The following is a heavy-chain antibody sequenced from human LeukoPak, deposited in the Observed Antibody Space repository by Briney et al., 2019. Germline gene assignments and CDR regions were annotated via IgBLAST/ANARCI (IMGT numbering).Heavy chain of an antibody. J-gene: IGHJ4*02. Sequence: ASVKVSCKASGCTFSSYAISWVRQAPGQGLEWMGRIIPILGIANYAQKFQGRVTITADKSTSTAYMELSSLRSEDTAAYYCASVLGWAGGGMGYYFDYWGQGTLVTVSS. CDR2: IIPILGIA. D-gene: IGHD6-13*01. V-gene: IGHV1-69*04. CDR1: GCTFSSYA. CDR3: ASVLGWAGGGMGYYFDY.